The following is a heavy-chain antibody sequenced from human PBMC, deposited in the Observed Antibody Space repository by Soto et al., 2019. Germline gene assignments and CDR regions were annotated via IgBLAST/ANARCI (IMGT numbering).Heavy chain of an antibody. V-gene: IGHV3-21*01. CDR2: ISSSSSYI. Sequence: SLRLSCAASGFTFSSYSMNWVRQAPGKGLEWVSSISSSSSYIYYADSVKGRFTISRDNAKNSLYLQMDSLRAEDTAVYYCARAPQDSSGYYLPHNWFDPWGQGTLVTVSS. CDR3: ARAPQDSSGYYLPHNWFDP. CDR1: GFTFSSYS. J-gene: IGHJ5*02. D-gene: IGHD3-22*01.